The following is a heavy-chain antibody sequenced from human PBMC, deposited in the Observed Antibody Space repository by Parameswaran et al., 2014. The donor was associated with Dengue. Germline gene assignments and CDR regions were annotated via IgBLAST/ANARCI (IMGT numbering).Heavy chain of an antibody. CDR3: ARALRWYTNWFDP. J-gene: IGHJ5*02. D-gene: IGHD4-23*01. CDR2: IYSGGST. Sequence: VRQAPGKGLEWVSVIYSGGSTYYADSVKGRFTISRDNSKNTLYLQMNSLRAEDTAVYYCARALRWYTNWFDPWGQGTLVTVSS. V-gene: IGHV3-66*01.